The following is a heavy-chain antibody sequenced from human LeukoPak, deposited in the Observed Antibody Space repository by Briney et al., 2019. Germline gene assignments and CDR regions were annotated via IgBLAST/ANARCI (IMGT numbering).Heavy chain of an antibody. CDR3: ARCVWGRYPTCEDY. V-gene: IGHV4-59*01. J-gene: IGHJ4*02. CDR1: GGSISSYY. Sequence: SETLSLTCTVSGGSISSYYWSWIRQPPGKGLEWIGYIYYSGSTNYNPSLKSRVTISVDTSKNQFSLKLSSVTAADTAVYYCARCVWGRYPTCEDYWGQGTLVTVSS. CDR2: IYYSGST. D-gene: IGHD3-16*02.